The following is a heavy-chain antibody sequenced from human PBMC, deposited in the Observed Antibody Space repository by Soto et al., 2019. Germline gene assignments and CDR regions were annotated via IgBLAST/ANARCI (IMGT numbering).Heavy chain of an antibody. CDR3: AQIVVAGFGYYFDS. CDR2: IYWVDDK. D-gene: IGHD6-19*01. Sequence: QITLKESGPTLVKPTQTLTLTCTFSGFSLSSTRMAVGWIRQPPGKALEWLALIYWVDDKRYSLFLKRRNTSTEDPPKIHVVLKMSHMVSLDTARYSRAQIVVAGFGYYFDSLGQGTLVTVPS. J-gene: IGHJ4*02. V-gene: IGHV2-5*02. CDR1: GFSLSSTRMA.